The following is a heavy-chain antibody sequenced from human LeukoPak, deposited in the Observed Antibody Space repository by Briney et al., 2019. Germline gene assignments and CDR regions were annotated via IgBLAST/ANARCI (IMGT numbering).Heavy chain of an antibody. J-gene: IGHJ5*02. V-gene: IGHV1-8*01. CDR1: GYIFTSYD. CDR3: ARGYCSSTSCYTENWFDP. CDR2: MNPNSGNT. Sequence: ASVKDSCKASGYIFTSYDINWVRQATGQGLEWMGWMNPNSGNTGYAQKFQGRVTMTRNTSISTAYMELSSLRSEDTAVYYCARGYCSSTSCYTENWFDPWGQGTLVTVSS. D-gene: IGHD2-2*02.